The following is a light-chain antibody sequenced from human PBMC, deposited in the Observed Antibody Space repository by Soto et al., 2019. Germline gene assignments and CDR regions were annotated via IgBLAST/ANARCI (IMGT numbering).Light chain of an antibody. J-gene: IGKJ1*01. CDR1: QSVSSN. CDR3: HHYHNWPPEP. CDR2: GAS. V-gene: IGKV3-15*01. Sequence: IMVTQSPATLSVSPGERATLSCRASQSVSSNLAWYQQKPGQAPRLLIYGASSRATGIPARFSGSGSETEFTLTISSLQSADVAVYYCHHYHNWPPEPFGQGTKVEIK.